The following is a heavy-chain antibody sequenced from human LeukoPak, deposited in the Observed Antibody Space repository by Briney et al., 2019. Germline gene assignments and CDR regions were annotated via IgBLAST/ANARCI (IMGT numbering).Heavy chain of an antibody. V-gene: IGHV3-30*04. Sequence: GGSLRLSCAASGFTFSSYAMHWVRQAPGKGLEWVAVISYDGSNKYYADSVKGRFTISRDDSKNTLYLQMNSLRAEDTAAYYCAKGYYFDILSGYSSLDPWGQGTLVTVSS. CDR1: GFTFSSYA. D-gene: IGHD3-9*01. CDR2: ISYDGSNK. J-gene: IGHJ5*02. CDR3: AKGYYFDILSGYSSLDP.